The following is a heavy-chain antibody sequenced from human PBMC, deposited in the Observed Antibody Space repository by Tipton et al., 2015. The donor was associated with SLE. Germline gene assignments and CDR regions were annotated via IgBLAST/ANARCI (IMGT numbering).Heavy chain of an antibody. D-gene: IGHD3/OR15-3a*01. J-gene: IGHJ3*02. CDR3: CRDDRLTGYDTPFFEI. Sequence: RSLRLSCATSGFNFHDYTMSWVRQPPGKGLEWVGFIRSNGYGGTKQYAASVKDRFTMSRDDSKSIVYLQMSSLKTEDTARYYCCRDDRLTGYDTPFFEIWGRGTVVTVSS. CDR1: GFNFHDYT. V-gene: IGHV3-49*04. CDR2: IRSNGYGGTK.